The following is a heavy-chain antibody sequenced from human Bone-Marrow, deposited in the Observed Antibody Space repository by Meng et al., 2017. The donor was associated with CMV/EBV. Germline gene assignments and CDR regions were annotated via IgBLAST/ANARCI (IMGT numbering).Heavy chain of an antibody. CDR2: ISSSGSAI. Sequence: GGSLRLSCAASGFTFSTFEMIWVRQVPGKGLEWISYISSSGSAIYYADSVKGRFTISRDNARSSLYLQMNSLRVEDTAVYYCGRVPHCGGYCDWGQGPLVTVSS. V-gene: IGHV3-48*03. CDR1: GFTFSTFE. CDR3: GRVPHCGGYCD. J-gene: IGHJ4*02. D-gene: IGHD2-21*01.